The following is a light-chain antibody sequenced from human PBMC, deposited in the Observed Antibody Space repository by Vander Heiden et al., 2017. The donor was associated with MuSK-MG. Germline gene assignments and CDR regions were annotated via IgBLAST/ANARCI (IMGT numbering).Light chain of an antibody. CDR3: QQSDSTPWT. CDR1: QSISSY. Sequence: DIQMPQSPSSLSASVGDRVTITCRASQSISSYLNWYQQKQGKAPKLLIYAASSLQSGVPSRFSGSGSGTDFTLTISSLQPEDFATYYCQQSDSTPWTFGQGTKVEIK. V-gene: IGKV1-39*01. J-gene: IGKJ1*01. CDR2: AAS.